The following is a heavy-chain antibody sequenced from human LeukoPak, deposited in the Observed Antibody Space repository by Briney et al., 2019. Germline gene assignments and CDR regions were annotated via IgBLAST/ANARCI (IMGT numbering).Heavy chain of an antibody. CDR3: ARGWLDFDY. D-gene: IGHD5-12*01. V-gene: IGHV3-66*01. CDR2: IYSGGST. CDR1: GFTFSSYS. Sequence: PGGSLRLSCAASGFTFSSYSMNWVRQAPGKGLEWVSVIYSGGSTYYADSVKGRFTISRDNSKNTLYLQMNSLRAEDTAVYYCARGWLDFDYWGQGTLVTVSS. J-gene: IGHJ4*02.